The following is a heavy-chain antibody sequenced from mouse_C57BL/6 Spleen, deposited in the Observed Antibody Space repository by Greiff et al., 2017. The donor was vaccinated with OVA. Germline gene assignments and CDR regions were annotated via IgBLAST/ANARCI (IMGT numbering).Heavy chain of an antibody. CDR1: GFTFSDYG. D-gene: IGHD2-4*01. J-gene: IGHJ3*01. CDR2: ISSGSSTI. Sequence: EVKVVESGGGLVKPGGSLKLSCAASGFTFSDYGMHWVRQAPEKGLEWVAYISSGSSTIYYADTVKGRFTISRDNAKNTLFLQMTSLRSEDTAMYYCARDLYYDYDAFAYWGQGTLVTVSA. V-gene: IGHV5-17*01. CDR3: ARDLYYDYDAFAY.